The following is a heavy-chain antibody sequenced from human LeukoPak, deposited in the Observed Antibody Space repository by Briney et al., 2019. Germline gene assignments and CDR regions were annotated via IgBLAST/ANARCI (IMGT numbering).Heavy chain of an antibody. CDR3: ANDNYGDYRDYYYYGMDV. Sequence: GGSLRLSCAASGFTFSSYAMSWVRQAPGKGLGWVSAISGSDGSTYYADSVKGRFTISRDNSKNTLYLQMNSLRAEDTAVYYCANDNYGDYRDYYYYGMDVWGQGTTVTVSS. CDR2: ISGSDGST. D-gene: IGHD4-17*01. V-gene: IGHV3-23*01. J-gene: IGHJ6*02. CDR1: GFTFSSYA.